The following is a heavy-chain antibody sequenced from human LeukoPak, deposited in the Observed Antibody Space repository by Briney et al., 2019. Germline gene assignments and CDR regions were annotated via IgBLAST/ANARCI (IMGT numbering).Heavy chain of an antibody. Sequence: GGSLRLSCAASGFTFSSYSMNWVRQAPGEGLEWVSYISSLSGTIYYADSVKGRFTISRDNSKNTLYLQMNSLRAEDTAVYYCAKVGYYYDSSGYYGDYYYYYYMDVWGKGTTVTVSS. D-gene: IGHD3-22*01. CDR3: AKVGYYYDSSGYYGDYYYYYYMDV. CDR1: GFTFSSYS. CDR2: ISSLSGTI. V-gene: IGHV3-48*01. J-gene: IGHJ6*03.